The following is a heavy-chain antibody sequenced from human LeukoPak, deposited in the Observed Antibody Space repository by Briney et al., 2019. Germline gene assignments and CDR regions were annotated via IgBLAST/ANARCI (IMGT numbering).Heavy chain of an antibody. J-gene: IGHJ5*02. CDR1: GFTFSNYA. Sequence: GGSLRLSCAASGFTFSNYAMHWVCQAPGKGLEWVAVISSDGNKKYYADSVKGRFTISRDNSKHTLYLQMNSLRAEDTAVYYCANWGRFDPWGQGTLVTVSS. CDR3: ANWGRFDP. CDR2: ISSDGNKK. D-gene: IGHD3-16*01. V-gene: IGHV3-30*04.